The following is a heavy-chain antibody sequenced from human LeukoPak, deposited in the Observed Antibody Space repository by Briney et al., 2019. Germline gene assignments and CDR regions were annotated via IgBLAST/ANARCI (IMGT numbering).Heavy chain of an antibody. Sequence: GESLKISCKGSGYSFTSHWIGWVRQMPGKGLEWMGIVNPADSDTIYSPSFQGQVTISADESITTAYLQWSSLKASDTAMYYCARLRWPRGGRSSFDYWGQGALVTVSS. CDR2: VNPADSDT. CDR1: GYSFTSHW. CDR3: ARLRWPRGGRSSFDY. J-gene: IGHJ4*02. V-gene: IGHV5-51*01. D-gene: IGHD3-10*01.